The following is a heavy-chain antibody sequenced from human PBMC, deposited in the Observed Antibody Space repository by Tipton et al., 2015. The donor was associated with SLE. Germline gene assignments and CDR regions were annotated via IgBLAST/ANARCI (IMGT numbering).Heavy chain of an antibody. Sequence: GSLRLSCAASGFTVSTNYMTWVRQAPGKGLEWVSLIYSGGITNYADSVKGRFPISRDNSKNTLYLQLNSLTAEDTAVYYCARVPGGFGELFLGAFDNWGQGTMVTVSS. V-gene: IGHV3-66*01. CDR1: GFTVSTNY. CDR3: ARVPGGFGELFLGAFDN. D-gene: IGHD3-10*01. CDR2: IYSGGIT. J-gene: IGHJ3*02.